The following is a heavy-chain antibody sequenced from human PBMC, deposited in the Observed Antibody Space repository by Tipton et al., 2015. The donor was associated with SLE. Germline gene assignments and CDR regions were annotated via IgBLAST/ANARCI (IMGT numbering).Heavy chain of an antibody. CDR1: GGSISTYY. Sequence: LRLSCTVSGGSISTYYWSWIRQPPGKGLEYIGYIYAGGAASYNPSLTSRVTISVDTSKNLFSLNLRSVTAADTAVYYCARVASNFYSDFWGQGTLVTVSS. D-gene: IGHD4-11*01. V-gene: IGHV4-59*01. CDR3: ARVASNFYSDF. CDR2: IYAGGAA. J-gene: IGHJ4*02.